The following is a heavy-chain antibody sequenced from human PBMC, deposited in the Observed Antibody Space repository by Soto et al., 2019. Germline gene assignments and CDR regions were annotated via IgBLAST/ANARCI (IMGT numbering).Heavy chain of an antibody. D-gene: IGHD2-21*02. CDR2: IYWDDDR. J-gene: IGHJ5*02. CDR1: GFSLSTGPAG. CDR3: AHTRGGGNSAWFDP. Sequence: QITLKESGPTLLNPTQPLTLTCSFSGFSLSTGPAGVGWIRQPPGKALEWLAVIYWDDDRRYSPSLKSRLTITKDTSKDQVVLTMTNMDPVDTGTYYCAHTRGGGNSAWFDPWGQGTLVTVSS. V-gene: IGHV2-5*02.